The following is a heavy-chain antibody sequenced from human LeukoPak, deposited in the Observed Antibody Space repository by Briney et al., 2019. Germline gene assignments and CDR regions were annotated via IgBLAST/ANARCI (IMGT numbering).Heavy chain of an antibody. CDR3: ARDLTTPSDAFDI. Sequence: ASVKVSCKASGYAFTGYYMHWVRQAPGQGFEWMGWINPNSGGTNYAQKFQGRVTMTRDTSISTAYMELSRLRSDDTAVYYCARDLTTPSDAFDIWGQGTMVTVSS. V-gene: IGHV1-2*02. CDR2: INPNSGGT. J-gene: IGHJ3*02. CDR1: GYAFTGYY. D-gene: IGHD4-11*01.